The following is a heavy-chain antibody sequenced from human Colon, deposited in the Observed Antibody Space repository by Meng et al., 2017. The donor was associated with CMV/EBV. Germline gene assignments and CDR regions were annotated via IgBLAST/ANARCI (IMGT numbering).Heavy chain of an antibody. CDR3: AKVGSVYYPYYFDY. CDR1: GYSFNTYY. CDR2: INAGNGNT. Sequence: SGYSFNTYYMHWVRQAPGQRLEWMGWINAGNGNTKYSQKFQGRVTITMDISASTAYMELSTLTSGDSAMYYCAKVGSVYYPYYFDYWGQGTLVTVSS. D-gene: IGHD5/OR15-5a*01. V-gene: IGHV1-3*01. J-gene: IGHJ4*02.